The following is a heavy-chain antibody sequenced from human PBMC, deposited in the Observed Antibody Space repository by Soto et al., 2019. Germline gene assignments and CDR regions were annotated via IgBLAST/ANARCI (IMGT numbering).Heavy chain of an antibody. Sequence: SETLSLTCTVSGASISNYYWSWIRQPPGKGLEWIGYIYYSGNTNYNPSLKSRVTISVDTSKTQFSLKLSSVTAADTAVYYCARGRERDSYNSGNSDFDMSGQGTMVT. V-gene: IGHV4-59*01. D-gene: IGHD5-12*01. CDR3: ARGRERDSYNSGNSDFDM. CDR2: IYYSGNT. CDR1: GASISNYY. J-gene: IGHJ3*02.